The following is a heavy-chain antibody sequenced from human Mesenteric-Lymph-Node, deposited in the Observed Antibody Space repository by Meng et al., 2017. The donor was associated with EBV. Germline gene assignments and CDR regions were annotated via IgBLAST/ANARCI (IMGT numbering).Heavy chain of an antibody. CDR1: XGSMNNGDFS. V-gene: IGHV4-30-2*01. CDR3: ARGQNYDLFSDDNDRWFDP. J-gene: IGHJ5*02. Sequence: QLQLQESGSGLVTPSPXXXXXCXVSXGSMNNGDFSWNWIRQPPGKGLEWIGYTYYSGTTSYNPSLQRRVTISVDKSKNQFSLRLSSVAAADTALYFCARGQNYDLFSDDNDRWFDPWGPGTLVTVSS. D-gene: IGHD3-9*01. CDR2: TYYSGTT.